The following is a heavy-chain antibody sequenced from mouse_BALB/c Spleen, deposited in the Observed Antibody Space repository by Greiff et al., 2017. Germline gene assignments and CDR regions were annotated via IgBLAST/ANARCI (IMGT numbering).Heavy chain of an antibody. J-gene: IGHJ1*01. Sequence: EVKLQESGGGLVKPGGSLKLSCAASGFTFSSYTMSWVRQTPEKRLEWVATISSGGSYTYYPDSVKGRFTISRDNAKNTLYLQMSSLKSEDTAMYYCTRDRKGITTMYFDVWGAGTTVTVSS. CDR2: ISSGGSYT. V-gene: IGHV5-6-4*01. D-gene: IGHD1-1*01. CDR1: GFTFSSYT. CDR3: TRDRKGITTMYFDV.